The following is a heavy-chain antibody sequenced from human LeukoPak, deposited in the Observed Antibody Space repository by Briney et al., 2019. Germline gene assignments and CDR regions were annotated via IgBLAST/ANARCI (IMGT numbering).Heavy chain of an antibody. CDR2: IYYSGST. V-gene: IGHV4-30-4*07. CDR1: GGSISSGGYS. CDR3: ARGRDYYGSGSYYNDFGY. Sequence: SETLSLTCAVSGGSISSGGYSWSWIRQPPGKGLEWIGYIYYSGSTYYNPSLKSRVTISVDTSKNQFSLKLSSVTAADTAVYYCARGRDYYGSGSYYNDFGYWGQGTLVTVSS. J-gene: IGHJ4*02. D-gene: IGHD3-10*01.